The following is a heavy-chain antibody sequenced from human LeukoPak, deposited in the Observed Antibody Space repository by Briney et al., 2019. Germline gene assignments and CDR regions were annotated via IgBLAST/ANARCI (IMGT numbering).Heavy chain of an antibody. CDR3: ARFAYGLPWYFDY. V-gene: IGHV4-59*01. Sequence: SETLSLTCTVSGGSISSYYWSWIRQPPGKGLEWIGCIYYSGSTNYNPSLKSRVTISVDTSKNQFSLKLSSVTAADTAVYYCARFAYGLPWYFDYWGQGTLVTVS. J-gene: IGHJ4*02. D-gene: IGHD3-10*01. CDR1: GGSISSYY. CDR2: IYYSGST.